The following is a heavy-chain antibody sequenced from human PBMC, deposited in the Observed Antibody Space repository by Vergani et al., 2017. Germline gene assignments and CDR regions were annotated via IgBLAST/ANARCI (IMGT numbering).Heavy chain of an antibody. Sequence: QVQLQESGPGLVKPSETLSLTCTVSGRSISSYYWSWIRQPPGKGLEWIGYIYYSGSTNYNPPLKSRVTISVDTSKNQFSLKLSSVTAADTAVYYCARHLTGYGDLDAFDIWGQGTMVTVSS. CDR1: GRSISSYY. D-gene: IGHD4-17*01. J-gene: IGHJ3*02. CDR2: IYYSGST. V-gene: IGHV4-59*08. CDR3: ARHLTGYGDLDAFDI.